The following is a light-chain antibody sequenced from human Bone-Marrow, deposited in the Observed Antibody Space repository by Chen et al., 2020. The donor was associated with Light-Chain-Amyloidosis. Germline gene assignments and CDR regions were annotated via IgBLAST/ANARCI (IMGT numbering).Light chain of an antibody. CDR3: QVWDRSSDRPV. CDR2: DDS. V-gene: IGLV3-21*02. CDR1: NIGTTS. Sequence: SSVLTQPSSVSVAPGQTAPLACGGNNIGTTSVHWYQQTPGPAPLLVVYDDSDRPSGIPERLSGSNSGNTATLTISRVEAGDEADYYCQVWDRSSDRPVFGGGTKLTVL. J-gene: IGLJ3*02.